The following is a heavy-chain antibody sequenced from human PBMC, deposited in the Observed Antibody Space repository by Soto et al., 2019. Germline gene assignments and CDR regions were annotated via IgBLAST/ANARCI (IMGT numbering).Heavy chain of an antibody. CDR2: IVVGSGNT. V-gene: IGHV1-58*02. D-gene: IGHD2-15*01. J-gene: IGHJ6*03. CDR3: AACSCRSAYYYYYMDV. Sequence: GASVKVSCKASGFTFTSSAMQWVRQARGQRLERIGWIVVGSGNTNYAQKFQERVTITRDMSTSTAYMELSSLRSEDTAVYYCAACSCRSAYYYYYMDVWGKGTTVTVSS. CDR1: GFTFTSSA.